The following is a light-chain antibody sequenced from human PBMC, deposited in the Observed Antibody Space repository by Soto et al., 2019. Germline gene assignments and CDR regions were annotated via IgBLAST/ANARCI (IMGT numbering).Light chain of an antibody. Sequence: QPASVSGSPGQSITISCTGTSSDVGSYNLVSWYQQHPGKAPKLMISEVSKRPSGVSNRFSGSKSGNTASLAISGLQAEDEADYYCCTYAGSSTFVFGGGTKLTVL. J-gene: IGLJ2*01. CDR2: EVS. CDR1: SSDVGSYNL. CDR3: CTYAGSSTFV. V-gene: IGLV2-23*02.